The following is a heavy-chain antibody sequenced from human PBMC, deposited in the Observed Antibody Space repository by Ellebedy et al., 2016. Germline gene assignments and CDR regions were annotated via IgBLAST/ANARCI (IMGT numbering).Heavy chain of an antibody. J-gene: IGHJ6*03. CDR3: ARGPQTNWGSEYYYYYYMDV. CDR1: GGSISSSSYY. CDR2: INHSGST. V-gene: IGHV4-39*07. D-gene: IGHD7-27*01. Sequence: SETLSLTXTVSGGSISSSSYYWSWIRQPPGKGLEWIGEINHSGSTNYNPSLKSRVTISVDTSKNQFSLKLSSVTAADTAVYYCARGPQTNWGSEYYYYYYMDVWGKGTTVTVSS.